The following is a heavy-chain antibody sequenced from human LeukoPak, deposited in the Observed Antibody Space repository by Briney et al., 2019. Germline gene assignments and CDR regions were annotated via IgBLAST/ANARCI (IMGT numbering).Heavy chain of an antibody. CDR1: GFTFSSHW. V-gene: IGHV3-74*01. Sequence: AGGSLRLSCAASGFTFSSHWMHWVRQAPGKGLLWVSRINSEGSTTHYADSVKGRFTVSRDNAKNTLYLHMKSLRVDDTAVYYCALSWGYFGSGSHLNYWGHGNLVTVSS. D-gene: IGHD3-10*01. J-gene: IGHJ4*01. CDR3: ALSWGYFGSGSHLNY. CDR2: INSEGSTT.